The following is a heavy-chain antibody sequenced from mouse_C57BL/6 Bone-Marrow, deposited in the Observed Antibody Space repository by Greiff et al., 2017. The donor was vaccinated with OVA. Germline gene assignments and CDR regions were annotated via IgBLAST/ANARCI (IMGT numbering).Heavy chain of an antibody. J-gene: IGHJ4*01. Sequence: DVHLEESGGDLVKPGGSLKLSCAASGFTFSSYGMSWVRQTPDKRLEWVATISSGGGYTYYPDSVKGRVTITRDNATNTTYLQMSSLKSEDAAMYYCGRPCGKWAMDYWGQGTSVTVSS. V-gene: IGHV5-6*01. CDR3: GRPCGKWAMDY. CDR2: ISSGGGYT. CDR1: GFTFSSYG. D-gene: IGHD1-3*01.